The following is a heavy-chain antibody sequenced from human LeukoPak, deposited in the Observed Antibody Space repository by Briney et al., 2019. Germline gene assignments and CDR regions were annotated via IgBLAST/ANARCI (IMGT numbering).Heavy chain of an antibody. D-gene: IGHD1-26*01. CDR2: ISYDGSNK. J-gene: IGHJ6*04. Sequence: GGSLRLSCAASGFTFSSYAMHWVRQAPGKGLEWVAVISYDGSNKYYADSVKGRFTISRDNSKNTLYLQMNSLRAEDTAVYYGSGSRSYYYYGMDVWGKGTTVTVSS. CDR1: GFTFSSYA. V-gene: IGHV3-30*04. CDR3: SGSRSYYYYGMDV.